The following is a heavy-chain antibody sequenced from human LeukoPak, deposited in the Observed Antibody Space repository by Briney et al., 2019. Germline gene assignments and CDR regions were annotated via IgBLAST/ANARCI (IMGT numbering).Heavy chain of an antibody. CDR3: ATNLYGSGNYFAY. V-gene: IGHV4-4*02. CDR2: IYHSGST. Sequence: SETLSLTCTVSGGSISSSNWWSWVRQPPGKGLEWIGEIYHSGSTNYNPSLKSRVTISVDTSKNQFSLKLTSVTAADTAVYYCATNLYGSGNYFAYWGQGTLVTVSS. CDR1: GGSISSSNW. D-gene: IGHD3-10*01. J-gene: IGHJ4*02.